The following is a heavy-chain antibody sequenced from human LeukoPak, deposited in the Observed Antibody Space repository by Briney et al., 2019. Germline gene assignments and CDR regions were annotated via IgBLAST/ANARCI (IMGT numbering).Heavy chain of an antibody. CDR1: GGPFSGYY. Sequence: SETLSLTCAVYGGPFSGYYWSWIRQPPGKGLEWIGEINHSGSTNYNPSLKSRVTISVDTSKNQFSLKLSSVTAADTAVYYCARRGVPAAGSYYYYYMDVWGKGTTVTVSS. CDR3: ARRGVPAAGSYYYYYMDV. CDR2: INHSGST. V-gene: IGHV4-34*01. D-gene: IGHD2-2*01. J-gene: IGHJ6*03.